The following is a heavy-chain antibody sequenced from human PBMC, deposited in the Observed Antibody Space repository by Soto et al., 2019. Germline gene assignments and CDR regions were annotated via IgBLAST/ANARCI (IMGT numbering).Heavy chain of an antibody. V-gene: IGHV1-46*01. D-gene: IGHD6-13*01. CDR1: GYTFTSYY. J-gene: IGHJ4*02. CDR2: INPSGGST. Sequence: ASVKVSCKASGYTFTSYYMHWVRQAPGQGLEWMGIINPSGGSTSNAQKFQGRVTMTRDTSTSTVYMKLSSVTAADTAVYYCAREGEQQTFDYWGQGTLVTVSS. CDR3: AREGEQQTFDY.